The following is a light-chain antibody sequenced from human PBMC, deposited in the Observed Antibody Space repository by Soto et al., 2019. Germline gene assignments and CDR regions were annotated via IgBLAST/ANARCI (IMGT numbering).Light chain of an antibody. J-gene: IGKJ3*01. CDR1: QDIITW. V-gene: IGKV1-12*01. CDR2: SAS. Sequence: DIPMTQSPSYVSASEGDRVTITCRASQDIITWLAWFQQTPGKAPRLLIYSASTLQRGVPSRFSGSGSGTEFTLTIRRLQPEDGATYVCQQSYSFSFTFGPGNKVDV. CDR3: QQSYSFSFT.